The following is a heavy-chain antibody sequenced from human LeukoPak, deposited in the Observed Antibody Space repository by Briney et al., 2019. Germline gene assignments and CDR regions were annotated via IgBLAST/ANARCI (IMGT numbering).Heavy chain of an antibody. D-gene: IGHD4-23*01. CDR2: ISGSGGST. CDR1: GFTFSSYS. Sequence: SGGSLRLSCAASGFTFSSYSMNCVRQAPGKGLEWVSAISGSGGSTYYADSVKGRFTISRDNSKNTLYLQMNSLRAEDTAVYYCAKVSTVVSFDYWGQGTLVTVSS. J-gene: IGHJ4*02. V-gene: IGHV3-23*01. CDR3: AKVSTVVSFDY.